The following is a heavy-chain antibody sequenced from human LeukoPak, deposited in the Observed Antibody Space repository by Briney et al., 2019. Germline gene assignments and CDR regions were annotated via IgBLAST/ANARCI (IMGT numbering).Heavy chain of an antibody. CDR1: GFTFSTYW. V-gene: IGHV3-74*01. D-gene: IGHD4-17*01. CDR2: IKGDGSST. J-gene: IGHJ4*02. Sequence: GGSLRLSCAASGFTFSTYWMHWVRQAPGQGLVWVARIKGDGSSTIYADSVKGRFTISRDNSKNTLYLQTSSLRAEDTAVYYCARASTTVPNLLDHWGRGTLVTVSS. CDR3: ARASTTVPNLLDH.